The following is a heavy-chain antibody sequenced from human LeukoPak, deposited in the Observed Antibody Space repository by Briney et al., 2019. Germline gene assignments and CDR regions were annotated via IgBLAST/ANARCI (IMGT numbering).Heavy chain of an antibody. D-gene: IGHD3-22*01. J-gene: IGHJ3*02. CDR2: ISAYNGNT. Sequence: ASVKVSCKASGYTFTSYGISWVRQAPGQGLEWMGWISAYNGNTNYAQKLQGRVTMTTDTSTSTAYMELRSLRSDDTAVYYCARRSLGYYDSSGYRAFDIWGQGTMVTVSS. CDR1: GYTFTSYG. V-gene: IGHV1-18*01. CDR3: ARRSLGYYDSSGYRAFDI.